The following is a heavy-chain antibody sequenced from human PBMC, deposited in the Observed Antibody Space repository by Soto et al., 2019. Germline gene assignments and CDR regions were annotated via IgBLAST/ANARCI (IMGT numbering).Heavy chain of an antibody. CDR1: GFTFSSYA. J-gene: IGHJ6*02. CDR3: ARDGASYSSGWYGMDV. D-gene: IGHD6-19*01. CDR2: ISYDGSNK. V-gene: IGHV3-30-3*01. Sequence: QVQLVESGGGVVQPGRSLRLSCAASGFTFSSYAMHWVRQAPGKGLEWVAVISYDGSNKYYADSVKGRFTISRDNSKNPRYLQMNRLRSEDTAVYYCARDGASYSSGWYGMDVWGQGTTVTVSS.